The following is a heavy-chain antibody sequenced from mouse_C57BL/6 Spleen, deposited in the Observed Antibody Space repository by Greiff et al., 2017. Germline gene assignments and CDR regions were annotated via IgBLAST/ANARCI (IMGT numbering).Heavy chain of an antibody. J-gene: IGHJ2*01. V-gene: IGHV1-72*01. CDR1: GYTFTSYW. CDR3: ARDDGYLDYFDY. Sequence: VKLQQPGAELVKPGASVKLSCKASGYTFTSYWMHWVKQRPGRGLEWIGRIDPNSGGTKYNEKFKSKATLTVDKPSSTAYMKLSSLTSEDSEVYYCARDDGYLDYFDYGGQGTTLTVSS. D-gene: IGHD2-3*01. CDR2: IDPNSGGT.